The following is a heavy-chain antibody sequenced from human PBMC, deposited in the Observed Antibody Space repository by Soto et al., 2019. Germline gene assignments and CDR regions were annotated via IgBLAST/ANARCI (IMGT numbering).Heavy chain of an antibody. CDR2: ISAYNGNT. CDR1: GYTFTSYG. CDR3: ASSPRAIFGVGTFDY. V-gene: IGHV1-18*04. J-gene: IGHJ4*02. Sequence: QVQLVQSGAEVKKPGASVKVSCKASGYTFTSYGISWVRQAPGQGLEWVGWISAYNGNTNYAQKLQGRVTMTTDTSTSTAYMELRSLRSDDTAVYYCASSPRAIFGVGTFDYWGQGTLVTVSS. D-gene: IGHD3-3*01.